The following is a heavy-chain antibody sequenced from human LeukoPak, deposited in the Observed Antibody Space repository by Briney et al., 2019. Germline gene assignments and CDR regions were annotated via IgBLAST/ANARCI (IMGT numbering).Heavy chain of an antibody. CDR2: ISAYNGNT. CDR1: GYTFTSYG. V-gene: IGHV1-18*01. CDR3: AHTYYDILTGYAEYFQH. Sequence: ASVKVSCKASGYTFTSYGISWVRQAPGQGLEWMGWISAYNGNTNYAQKLQGRVTMTTDTSTSTAYMELRSLRSDDTAVYYCAHTYYDILTGYAEYFQHWGQGTLVTVSS. J-gene: IGHJ1*01. D-gene: IGHD3-9*01.